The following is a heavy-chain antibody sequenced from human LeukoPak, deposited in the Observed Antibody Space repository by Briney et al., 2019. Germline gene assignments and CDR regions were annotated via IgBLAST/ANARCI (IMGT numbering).Heavy chain of an antibody. Sequence: GGSLRLSCAASGFTFSTYAMSWVRQAPGKGLEWVSAIGGGGVSTYYADSVKGRFTISRDNPKNTLYLQMNSLRAEDTAVYYCAKQAARASGSFEYWGQGTLVTVSS. CDR2: IGGGGVST. CDR3: AKQAARASGSFEY. J-gene: IGHJ4*02. V-gene: IGHV3-23*01. CDR1: GFTFSTYA. D-gene: IGHD3-22*01.